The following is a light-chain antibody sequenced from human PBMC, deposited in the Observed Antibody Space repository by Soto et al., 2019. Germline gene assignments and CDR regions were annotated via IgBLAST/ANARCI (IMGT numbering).Light chain of an antibody. V-gene: IGLV2-14*01. J-gene: IGLJ2*01. CDR1: NSDTGVYNY. CDR3: SSYTTSTTVP. Sequence: QSALTQPASVSGSLGQSITISCTGTNSDTGVYNYVSWYQQHPGKAPRLIIYEVFNRPSGISHRFSGSKSGNTASLTISGLLTEDEADYYCSSYTTSTTVPFGGGTKVTVL. CDR2: EVF.